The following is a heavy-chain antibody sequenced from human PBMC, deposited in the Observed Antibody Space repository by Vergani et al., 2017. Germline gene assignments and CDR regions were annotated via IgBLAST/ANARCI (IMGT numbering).Heavy chain of an antibody. CDR3: ARAGYSYGFCGMDV. CDR1: GGSFSGYY. J-gene: IGHJ6*02. CDR2: INHSGST. Sequence: QVQLQQWGAGLLKPSETLSLTCAVYGGSFSGYYWSWIRQPPGKGLEWIGEINHSGSTNYNPSLKSRVTISVDTSKNQFSLKLSSVTAADTAVYYCARAGYSYGFCGMDVWGQGTTVTDSS. D-gene: IGHD5-18*01. V-gene: IGHV4-34*01.